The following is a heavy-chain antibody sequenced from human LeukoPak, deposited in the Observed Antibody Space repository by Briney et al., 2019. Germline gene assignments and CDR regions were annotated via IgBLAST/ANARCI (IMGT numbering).Heavy chain of an antibody. CDR2: ISSSGSTI. CDR1: GFSFSIYA. Sequence: GGSLRLSCAASGFSFSIYAMSWVRQAPGKGLEWASYISSSGSTIYYADSVKGRFTISRDNAKNSLYLQMNSLRAEDTAVYYCARDSIPDDYWGQGTLVTVSS. J-gene: IGHJ4*02. CDR3: ARDSIPDDY. D-gene: IGHD2/OR15-2a*01. V-gene: IGHV3-48*04.